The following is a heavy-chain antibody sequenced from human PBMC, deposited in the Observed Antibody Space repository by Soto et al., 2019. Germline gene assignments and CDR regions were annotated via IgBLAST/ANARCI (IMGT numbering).Heavy chain of an antibody. J-gene: IGHJ6*02. CDR2: ITSSTSYI. CDR3: AKDDTYGMDV. Sequence: EVQLVESGGGLVKPGGSLRLSCAASGFTFSSYSMNWVRQAPGKGLEWVSSITSSTSYIYYADSVKGRFTISSDIAENSRYLQMNSMRAEDTAVYYCAKDDTYGMDVWRQGTTFTVSS. V-gene: IGHV3-21*01. CDR1: GFTFSSYS.